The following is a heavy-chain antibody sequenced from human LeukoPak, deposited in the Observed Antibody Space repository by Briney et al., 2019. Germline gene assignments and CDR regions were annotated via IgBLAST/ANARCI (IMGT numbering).Heavy chain of an antibody. CDR3: ATGASTALRGLDV. CDR1: GDSLSDLS. Sequence: ASVKVSCKVYGDSLSDLSMLWVRQAPGKGLEWIGGTDLEDTETVYAQNFEDRLTVTGDTSTDTSYMELTGLTSADTGMYYCATGASTALRGLDVWGQGTTVTVSS. CDR2: TDLEDTET. D-gene: IGHD5-18*01. V-gene: IGHV1-24*01. J-gene: IGHJ6*02.